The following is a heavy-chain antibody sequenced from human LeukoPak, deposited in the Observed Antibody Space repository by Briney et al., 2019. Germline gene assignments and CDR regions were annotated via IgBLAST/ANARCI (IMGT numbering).Heavy chain of an antibody. CDR1: GGSISSYY. CDR3: ARVNTSVRRFDY. J-gene: IGHJ4*02. D-gene: IGHD3-10*01. CDR2: IYYSGST. V-gene: IGHV4-59*01. Sequence: SETLSLTCTVSGGSISSYYWSWIRQPPGKGLEWIGYIYYSGSTNYNPSLKSRVTISVDTSKNQFPLKLSSVTAADTAVYYCARVNTSVRRFDYWGQGTLVTVSS.